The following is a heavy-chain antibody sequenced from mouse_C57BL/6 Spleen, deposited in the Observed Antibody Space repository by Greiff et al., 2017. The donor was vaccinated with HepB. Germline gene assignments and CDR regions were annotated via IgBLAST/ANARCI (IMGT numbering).Heavy chain of an antibody. CDR3: ARDYYGSSYEDAMDY. CDR1: GFTFSSYA. J-gene: IGHJ4*01. V-gene: IGHV5-4*01. CDR2: ISDGGSYT. Sequence: EVKLMESGGGLVKPGGSLKLSCAASGFTFSSYAMSWVRQTPEKRLEWVATISDGGSYTYYPDNVKGRFTISRDNAKNNLYLQMSHLKSEDTAMYYCARDYYGSSYEDAMDYWGQGTSVTVSS. D-gene: IGHD1-1*01.